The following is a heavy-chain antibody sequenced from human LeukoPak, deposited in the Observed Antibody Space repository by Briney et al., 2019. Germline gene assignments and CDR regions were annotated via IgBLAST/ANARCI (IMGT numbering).Heavy chain of an antibody. V-gene: IGHV3-48*03. Sequence: PGGSLGLSCAASGFTFSSYEMNWVRQAPGKGLEWVSYISSSGSTIYYADSVKGRFTISRDNAKNSLYLQMNSLRAEDTAVYYCARVQYGSGSYSVDYRGQGTLVTVSS. J-gene: IGHJ4*02. D-gene: IGHD3-10*01. CDR2: ISSSGSTI. CDR1: GFTFSSYE. CDR3: ARVQYGSGSYSVDY.